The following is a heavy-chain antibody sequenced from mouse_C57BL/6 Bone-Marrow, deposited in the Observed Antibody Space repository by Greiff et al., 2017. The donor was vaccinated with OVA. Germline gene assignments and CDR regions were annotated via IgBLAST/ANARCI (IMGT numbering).Heavy chain of an antibody. CDR3: AALYYGSSYVGYFDV. V-gene: IGHV1-76*01. CDR1: GYTFTDYY. Sequence: QVHVKQSGAELVRPGASVKLSCKASGYTFTDYYINWVKQRPGQGLEWIARIYPGSGNTYYNEKFKGKGTLTAEKSSSTAYMQRRSLTSEDSAVYLCAALYYGSSYVGYFDVWGTGTTVTVSS. CDR2: IYPGSGNT. J-gene: IGHJ1*03. D-gene: IGHD1-1*01.